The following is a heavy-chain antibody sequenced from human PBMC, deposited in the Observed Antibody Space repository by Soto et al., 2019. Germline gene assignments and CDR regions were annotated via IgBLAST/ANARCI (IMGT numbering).Heavy chain of an antibody. CDR2: IYPGDSDT. J-gene: IGHJ6*02. CDR1: GYSFTSYW. D-gene: IGHD2-8*01. Sequence: GESLKISCKGSGYSFTSYWIGWVRQMPGKGLECMGIIYPGDSDTRYSPSFQGQVTISADKSISTAYLQWCSLKASDTAMYYCARPTNRGKYYYGMDVWGQGTTVTVSS. CDR3: ARPTNRGKYYYGMDV. V-gene: IGHV5-51*01.